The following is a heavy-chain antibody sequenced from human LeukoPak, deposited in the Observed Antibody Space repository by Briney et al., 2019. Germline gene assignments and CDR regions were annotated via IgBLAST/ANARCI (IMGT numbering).Heavy chain of an antibody. D-gene: IGHD2-2*01. CDR3: ARGAVVVVPAATWFDP. CDR2: ISAYNGNT. J-gene: IGHJ5*02. Sequence: ASVKVSCKASGYTFTSYGISWVRQAPGQGLEWMGWISAYNGNTNYAQKLQGRVTMTTDTSTSTAYMEPRSLRSDDTAVYYCARGAVVVVPAATWFDPWGQGTLVTVSS. CDR1: GYTFTSYG. V-gene: IGHV1-18*01.